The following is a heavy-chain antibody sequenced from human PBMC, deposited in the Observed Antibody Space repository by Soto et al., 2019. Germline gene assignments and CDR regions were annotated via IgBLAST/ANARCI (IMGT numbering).Heavy chain of an antibody. CDR3: ATAPYGDYGVNWFDP. Sequence: EVQLVESGGGLVQPGRSLRLSCAASGFTFDDYAMHWVRQAPGKGLEWVSGISWNSGSIGYADSVKGRFTISRDNAKNSLYLQMNSLRAEDTALYYCATAPYGDYGVNWFDPWGQGTLVTVSS. CDR1: GFTFDDYA. D-gene: IGHD4-17*01. V-gene: IGHV3-9*01. J-gene: IGHJ5*02. CDR2: ISWNSGSI.